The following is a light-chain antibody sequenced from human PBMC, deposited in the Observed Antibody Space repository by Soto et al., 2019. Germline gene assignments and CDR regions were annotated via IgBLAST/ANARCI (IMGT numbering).Light chain of an antibody. CDR1: QGISSA. V-gene: IGKV1-13*02. CDR3: QQVNSYPLT. Sequence: AIQLTQSPSSLSASVGDRVTITCRASQGISSALACYQQKPGKAPKLLIYDASILESVVTSRFGGSGSCTDFTLTISSLQPEDFATDYCQQVNSYPLTFGGGTKVEIK. CDR2: DAS. J-gene: IGKJ4*01.